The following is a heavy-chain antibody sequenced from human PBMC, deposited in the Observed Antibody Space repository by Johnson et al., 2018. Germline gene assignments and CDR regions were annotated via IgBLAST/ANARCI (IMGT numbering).Heavy chain of an antibody. V-gene: IGHV3-9*01. CDR3: ANSRDGFPVAFDI. J-gene: IGHJ3*02. Sequence: VQLVQSGGGVVQPGRSLRLSCAASGFTFDDYAMHWVRLPPGKGLEWVSSITWNSRSIAYVDSVKGRFTISRDNAKDSLYLQRNSLRAEDPAVYYCANSRDGFPVAFDIWGKGTMVAVSS. CDR1: GFTFDDYA. D-gene: IGHD5-24*01. CDR2: ITWNSRSI.